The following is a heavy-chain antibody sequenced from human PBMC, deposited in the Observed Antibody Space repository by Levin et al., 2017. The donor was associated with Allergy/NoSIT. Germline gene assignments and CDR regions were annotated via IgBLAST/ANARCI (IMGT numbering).Heavy chain of an antibody. CDR2: IYHSGST. Sequence: NPSETLSLTCTVSGGSISTSSYYWGWIRQPPGKGLEWIGNIYHSGSTYYTPSLRSRVTISVDTSKNQFSLRVNSVTAADTAVYYCARDEMVHEIQYYYGMDVWGQGTTVTVSS. D-gene: IGHD2-8*01. CDR1: GGSISTSSYY. V-gene: IGHV4-39*07. J-gene: IGHJ6*02. CDR3: ARDEMVHEIQYYYGMDV.